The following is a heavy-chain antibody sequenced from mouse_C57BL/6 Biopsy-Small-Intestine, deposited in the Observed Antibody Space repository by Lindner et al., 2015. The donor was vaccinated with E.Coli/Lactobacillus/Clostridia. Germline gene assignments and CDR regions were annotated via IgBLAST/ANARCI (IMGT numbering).Heavy chain of an antibody. CDR3: ARILAFYFDY. J-gene: IGHJ2*01. V-gene: IGHV3-6*01. CDR2: ISYDGSN. Sequence: VQLQESGPGLVKPSQSLSLTCSVTGYSITSGYYWNWIRQFPGNKLEWMGYISYDGSNNYNPSLKNRISITRDTSKNQFFLKLNSVTTEDTATYYCARILAFYFDYWGQGTTLTVSS. CDR1: GYSITSGYY.